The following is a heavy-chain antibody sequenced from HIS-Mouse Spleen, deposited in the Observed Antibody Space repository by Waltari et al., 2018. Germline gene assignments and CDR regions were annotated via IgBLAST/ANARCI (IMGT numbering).Heavy chain of an antibody. CDR2: ISYDGSNK. J-gene: IGHJ1*01. CDR1: GFTFSSYA. CDR3: ARAAYFQH. V-gene: IGHV3-30-3*01. Sequence: QVQLVESGGGVVQPGRSLRLSCAASGFTFSSYAMHWVRQAPGKGLEWVAVISYDGSNKYYADSVKGRFTISRDNSKNTLYPQMNSLRAEDTAVYYCARAAYFQHWGQGTLVTVSS.